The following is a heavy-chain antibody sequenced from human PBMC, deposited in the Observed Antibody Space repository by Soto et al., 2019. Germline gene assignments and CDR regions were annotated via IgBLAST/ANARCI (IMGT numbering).Heavy chain of an antibody. D-gene: IGHD1-26*01. CDR3: AKDLGSYYLDY. V-gene: IGHV4-61*01. CDR2: IYYSGST. Sequence: SETLSLTCTVSGGSVSSGSCYWSWIRQPPGKGLEWIGYIYYSGSTNYNPSLKSRVTISVDTSKNQFSLKLSSVTAADTAVYYCAKDLGSYYLDYWGQGTQVTVSS. CDR1: GGSVSSGSCY. J-gene: IGHJ4*02.